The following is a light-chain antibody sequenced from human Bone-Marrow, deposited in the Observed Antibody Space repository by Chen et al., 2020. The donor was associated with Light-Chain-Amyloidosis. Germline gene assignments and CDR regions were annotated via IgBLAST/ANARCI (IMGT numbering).Light chain of an antibody. V-gene: IGKV1-33*01. CDR3: QQYHTLPLT. J-gene: IGKJ4*01. Sequence: DIQMTQSPSSLSASVGDRVSITCQASQDISNYLNWYLQKPGEAPKLLIYDASNLGAGVPSRFSGGRSGTHFTLTISSLQPEDVATFYCQQYHTLPLTVGGGTKLEIK. CDR1: QDISNY. CDR2: DAS.